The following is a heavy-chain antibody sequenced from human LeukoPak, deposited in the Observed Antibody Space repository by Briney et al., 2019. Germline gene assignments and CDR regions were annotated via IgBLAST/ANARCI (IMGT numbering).Heavy chain of an antibody. CDR2: IQKDGSNK. Sequence: GGSLRLSCGASGFTFRSYGVHWVRQAPGKGLEWVAFIQKDGSNKYYGDSVKGRFTISRDNSKNTLYLQMNSLRVEDTAVYYCAKEMYDYVWGSYFENWGQGTLVTVSS. J-gene: IGHJ4*02. D-gene: IGHD3-16*01. V-gene: IGHV3-30*02. CDR3: AKEMYDYVWGSYFEN. CDR1: GFTFRSYG.